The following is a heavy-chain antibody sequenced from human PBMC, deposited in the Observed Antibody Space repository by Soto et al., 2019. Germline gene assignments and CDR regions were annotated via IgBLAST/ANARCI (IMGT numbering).Heavy chain of an antibody. J-gene: IGHJ3*02. CDR1: GFTFSEYA. V-gene: IGHV3-23*01. Sequence: EVQMLESGGGLVQPGGSLRLSCAASGFTFSEYAMTWVRQAPGKGLEWVSVIGGAGSNIYYAVSVEGRFTASRDDSKNTLYLRMDRLRVEDTAVYYGAKDFVSRNGVYDPFDIWCPGTMVTVSS. CDR2: IGGAGSNI. D-gene: IGHD2-8*01. CDR3: AKDFVSRNGVYDPFDI.